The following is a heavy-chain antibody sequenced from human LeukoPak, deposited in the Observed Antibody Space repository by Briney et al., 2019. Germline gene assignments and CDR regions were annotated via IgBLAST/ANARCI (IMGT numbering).Heavy chain of an antibody. Sequence: PSETLSLTCTVSGGSISNSGYYWGWIRQPPGKGLEWIGNIYYSGSTYYNPSLKSRVTISVDTSKNQFSLKLSSVTAADTAVYYCARGDYLGWFDPWGQGTLDTVSS. CDR3: ARGDYLGWFDP. CDR1: GGSISNSGYY. D-gene: IGHD4-17*01. CDR2: IYYSGST. V-gene: IGHV4-39*01. J-gene: IGHJ5*02.